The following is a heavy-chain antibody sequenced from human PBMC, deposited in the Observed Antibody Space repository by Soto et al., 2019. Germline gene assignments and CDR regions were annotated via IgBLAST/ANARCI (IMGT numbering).Heavy chain of an antibody. CDR2: INPNTGGT. CDR1: GYTFTGYH. D-gene: IGHD6-19*01. CDR3: AKHIAVAVNSYYYAMDV. Sequence: QVQLVQSGAEVKKPGASVKVSCKASGYTFTGYHMHWVRQAPGQGLEWMGWINPNTGGTNYAQKFQGRVTVPRDTSISTAYMELSGLRSDDTAVYFCAKHIAVAVNSYYYAMDVWGQGTTVTVSS. J-gene: IGHJ6*02. V-gene: IGHV1-2*02.